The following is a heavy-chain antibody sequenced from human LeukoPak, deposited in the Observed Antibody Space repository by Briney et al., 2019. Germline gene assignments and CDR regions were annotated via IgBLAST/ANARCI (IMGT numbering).Heavy chain of an antibody. Sequence: GASVKVSCKASGYTFTGYYMHWVRQAPGQGLEWMGWINPNSGGTNYAQKFQGRVTMTRDTSISTAYMELSRLRSDDTAVYYCARDKSGYCTNGVCYNWFDPWGQGTLVTVSS. D-gene: IGHD2-8*01. CDR1: GYTFTGYY. V-gene: IGHV1-2*02. J-gene: IGHJ5*02. CDR3: ARDKSGYCTNGVCYNWFDP. CDR2: INPNSGGT.